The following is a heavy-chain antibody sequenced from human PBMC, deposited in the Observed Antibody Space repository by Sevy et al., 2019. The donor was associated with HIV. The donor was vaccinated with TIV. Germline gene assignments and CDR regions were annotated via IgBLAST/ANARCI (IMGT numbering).Heavy chain of an antibody. J-gene: IGHJ4*02. CDR3: VRADPAQHFDS. Sequence: ASVKVSYKASGDTFTNNYMHWVRQAPGQGLEWMGIIDPSGGNASYAQKFQGRVSMTRDTSTSTIYLDLSSLRSEDTAVYYCVRADPAQHFDSWGQGTLVTVSS. V-gene: IGHV1-46*01. CDR1: GDTFTNNY. CDR2: IDPSGGNA.